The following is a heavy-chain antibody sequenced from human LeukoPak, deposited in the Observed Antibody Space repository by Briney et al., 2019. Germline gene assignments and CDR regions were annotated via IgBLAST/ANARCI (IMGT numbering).Heavy chain of an antibody. V-gene: IGHV3-21*01. J-gene: IGHJ4*02. Sequence: GGSLRLSCAASGFTFSSYSMNWVRQAPGKGLEWVSSISSSSSYIHYADSVKGRFTISRDNVKNSLYLQMNSLRAEDTAVYYCARSVSSTSWEFDYWGQGTLVTVSS. CDR3: ARSVSSTSWEFDY. CDR2: ISSSSSYI. D-gene: IGHD2-2*01. CDR1: GFTFSSYS.